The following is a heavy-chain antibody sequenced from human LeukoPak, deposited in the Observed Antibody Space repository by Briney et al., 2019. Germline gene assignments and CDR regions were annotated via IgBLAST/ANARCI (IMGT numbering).Heavy chain of an antibody. CDR2: ISAYNGHT. J-gene: IGHJ4*02. CDR1: GYTFTSYG. D-gene: IGHD3-9*01. V-gene: IGHV1-18*01. Sequence: ASVKVSCKASGYTFTSYGISWVRQAPGQGLEWMGWISAYNGHTNYARQLQGRVTITTDTSTSTAYIELRSLRSDDTAVYFCARDILTGYVGLIDYWGQGTLVIVSS. CDR3: ARDILTGYVGLIDY.